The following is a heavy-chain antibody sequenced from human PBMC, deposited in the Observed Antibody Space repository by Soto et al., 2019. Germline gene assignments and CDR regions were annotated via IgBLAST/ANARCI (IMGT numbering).Heavy chain of an antibody. D-gene: IGHD2-2*01. CDR2: IDPSDSYT. CDR1: GYSFTSYW. Sequence: GESLKISCKGSGYSFTSYWISWVRQMPGKGLEWMGRIDPSDSYTNYSPSFQGHVTISADKSISTAYLQWSSLKASDTAMYYCARELRYCSSTSCYYYYYYGMDVWGQGTTVTVSS. V-gene: IGHV5-10-1*01. J-gene: IGHJ6*02. CDR3: ARELRYCSSTSCYYYYYYGMDV.